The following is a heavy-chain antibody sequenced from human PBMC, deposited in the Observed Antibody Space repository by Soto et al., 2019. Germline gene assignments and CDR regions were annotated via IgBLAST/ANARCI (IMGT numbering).Heavy chain of an antibody. J-gene: IGHJ6*02. CDR3: ARDTGPNGYNYYYFGMDV. CDR1: RFTFDNYA. Sequence: VPVLESGGGLVQPGGSLRLSCAASRFTFDNYAMNWVRQAPGKGLEWVAVISYDGSDKYNANSVKGRFTISRDNSKNTLYLQMNSLRAEDTAVYYCARDTGPNGYNYYYFGMDVWGQGTTVTVSS. D-gene: IGHD5-18*01. V-gene: IGHV3-30-3*01. CDR2: ISYDGSDK.